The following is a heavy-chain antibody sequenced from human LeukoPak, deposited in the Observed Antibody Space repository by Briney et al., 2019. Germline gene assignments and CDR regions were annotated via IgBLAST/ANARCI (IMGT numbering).Heavy chain of an antibody. Sequence: PGGSLRLSCAASGFTFSNYGMNWIRQAPGKGLEWVSFTDTSGNYIYYGDSVKGRFTISRDNAKNLVFLQMNGLRAEDTAVYYCARGRSITLLRGVAMSDGFDIWGQGAMVAVSS. CDR3: ARGRSITLLRGVAMSDGFDI. V-gene: IGHV3-21*01. J-gene: IGHJ3*02. CDR1: GFTFSNYG. D-gene: IGHD3-10*01. CDR2: TDTSGNYI.